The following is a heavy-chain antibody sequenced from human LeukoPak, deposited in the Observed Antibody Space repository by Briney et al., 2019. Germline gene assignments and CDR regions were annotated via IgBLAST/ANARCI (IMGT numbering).Heavy chain of an antibody. J-gene: IGHJ5*02. CDR3: ARHGGIAAAANWFDA. V-gene: IGHV5-51*07. D-gene: IGHD6-13*01. CDR1: GYSFTSYW. CDR2: IYPGDSDT. Sequence: GESLKISCKGSGYSFTSYWIGWVHQMPGKGLEWMGIIYPGDSDTRYSPSFQGQVTISADKSISTPYLQWSSLKASDTATYYCARHGGIAAAANWFDAWGQGTLVTVSS.